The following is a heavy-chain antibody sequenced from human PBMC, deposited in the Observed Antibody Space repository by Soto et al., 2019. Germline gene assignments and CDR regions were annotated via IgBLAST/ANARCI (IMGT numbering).Heavy chain of an antibody. J-gene: IGHJ6*02. D-gene: IGHD3-22*01. Sequence: GGSLRLSCAASGFTFSDHYMDWVRQAPGKGLEWVGRTRNKANSYTTEYAASVKGRFTISRDDSKNSLYLQMNSLKTEYTAVYYCARRGSGYSYGMDVWGQGTTVTVSS. CDR2: TRNKANSYTT. CDR1: GFTFSDHY. V-gene: IGHV3-72*01. CDR3: ARRGSGYSYGMDV.